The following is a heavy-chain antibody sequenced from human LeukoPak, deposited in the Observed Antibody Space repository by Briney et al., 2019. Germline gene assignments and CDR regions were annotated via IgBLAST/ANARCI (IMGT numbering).Heavy chain of an antibody. CDR1: GYTFTCYG. V-gene: IGHV1-18*01. CDR3: ARVPGSYQGDNYFDY. CDR2: ISAYNGNT. Sequence: GASVKVSCKASGYTFTCYGISWVRQAPGQGLEWMGWISAYNGNTNYAQKLQGRVTMTTDTSTSTAYMELRSLRSDDTAVYYCARVPGSYQGDNYFDYWGQGTLVTVSS. D-gene: IGHD1-26*01. J-gene: IGHJ4*02.